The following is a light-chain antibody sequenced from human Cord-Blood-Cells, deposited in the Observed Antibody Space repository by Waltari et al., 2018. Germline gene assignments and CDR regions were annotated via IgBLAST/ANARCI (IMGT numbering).Light chain of an antibody. V-gene: IGKV1-33*01. Sequence: DIQMTQSPSSLSASVGDRVTLTCQASQDISNYLNWYQQKPGKAPKLLIYDASNLETGVPSRFIGSGSGTDFTFTISSLQPEDIATYYCQQYDNLPLTVGPGTKVDIK. CDR3: QQYDNLPLT. CDR2: DAS. J-gene: IGKJ3*01. CDR1: QDISNY.